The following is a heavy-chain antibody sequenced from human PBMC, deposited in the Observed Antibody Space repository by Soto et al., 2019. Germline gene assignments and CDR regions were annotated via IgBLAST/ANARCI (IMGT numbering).Heavy chain of an antibody. CDR2: INSDGSST. J-gene: IGHJ3*02. Sequence: GGSLRLSCAASGFTLSSYWMHWVRQAPGKGLVWVSRINSDGSSTSYADSVKGRFTISRDNAKNTLYLQMNSLRAEDTAVYYCARSPSLVVATIRAPFEIWGQGTMVTVSS. V-gene: IGHV3-74*01. D-gene: IGHD5-12*01. CDR1: GFTLSSYW. CDR3: ARSPSLVVATIRAPFEI.